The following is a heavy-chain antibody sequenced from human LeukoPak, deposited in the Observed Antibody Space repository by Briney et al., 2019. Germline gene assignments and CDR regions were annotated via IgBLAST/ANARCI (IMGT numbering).Heavy chain of an antibody. CDR1: GFTFSSYA. Sequence: GGSLRLSCAASGFTFSSYAMSWVRQAPGEGLEWVSAISGSGGSTYYADSVKGRFTISRDNSKNTLYLQMNSLRAEDTAVYYCAKDTCSGGSCYYFDYWGQGTLVTVSS. V-gene: IGHV3-23*01. D-gene: IGHD2-15*01. CDR2: ISGSGGST. CDR3: AKDTCSGGSCYYFDY. J-gene: IGHJ4*02.